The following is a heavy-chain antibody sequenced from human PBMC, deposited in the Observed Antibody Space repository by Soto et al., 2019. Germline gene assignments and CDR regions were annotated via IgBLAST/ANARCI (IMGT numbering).Heavy chain of an antibody. CDR2: IHTVGST. CDR1: GFSIGGNP. CDR3: ARGLNDDS. V-gene: IGHV3-53*01. J-gene: IGHJ4*02. D-gene: IGHD1-1*01. Sequence: GGSLRLSCEVSGFSIGGNPMSWVRQAPGQGLEWVASIHTVGSTYYADSVQGRFTISRDNSKNTLFLQMNSRRVGDTAIYFCARGLNDDSWGQGTQVTVSS.